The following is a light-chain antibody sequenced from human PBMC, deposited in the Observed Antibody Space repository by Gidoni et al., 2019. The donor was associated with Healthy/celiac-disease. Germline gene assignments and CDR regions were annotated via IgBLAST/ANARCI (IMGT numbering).Light chain of an antibody. Sequence: DIQMTQFPSSLSASVGDRVTITCRASQSISNYLNWYQQKPGKAPKLLLYAASSLQSGVPSRFSGSGSGTDFTLTISSLQPEDFATYYCQQSYSTPPLTFGGGTKVEIK. V-gene: IGKV1-39*01. J-gene: IGKJ4*01. CDR2: AAS. CDR1: QSISNY. CDR3: QQSYSTPPLT.